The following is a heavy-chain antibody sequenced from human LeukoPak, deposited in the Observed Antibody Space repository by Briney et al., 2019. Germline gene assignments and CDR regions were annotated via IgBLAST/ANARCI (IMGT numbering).Heavy chain of an antibody. V-gene: IGHV4-59*01. J-gene: IGHJ4*02. CDR1: GGSISPYY. CDR3: ARDSGSYLD. CDR2: IYYSGST. Sequence: SETLSLTCTVSGGSISPYYWSWIRQPPGKGLEWIGYIYYSGSTNYNPSLRSRVTIVVDTSKNQFSLKLSSVTAADTAVYYCARDSGSYLDWGQGTLVTVSS. D-gene: IGHD1-26*01.